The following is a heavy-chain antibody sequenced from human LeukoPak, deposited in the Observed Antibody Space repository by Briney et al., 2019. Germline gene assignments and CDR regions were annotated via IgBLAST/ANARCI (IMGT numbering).Heavy chain of an antibody. J-gene: IGHJ6*02. Sequence: RKSGPTLVNPTQTLTLTCTFSGFSLSTSGMCVSWIRQPPGKALEWLARVDWDDDKYYSTSLKTRLTISKDTSKNQVVLTMTNMDPVDTATYYCARIIYEVVPAATVYYYYYGMDVWGQGTTVTVSS. CDR3: ARIIYEVVPAATVYYYYYGMDV. CDR2: VDWDDDK. V-gene: IGHV2-70*11. CDR1: GFSLSTSGMC. D-gene: IGHD2-2*01.